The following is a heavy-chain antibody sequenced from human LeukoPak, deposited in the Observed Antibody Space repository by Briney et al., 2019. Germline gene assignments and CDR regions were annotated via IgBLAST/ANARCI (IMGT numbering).Heavy chain of an antibody. CDR1: GFIFSNYW. J-gene: IGHJ4*02. CDR3: ARDWGSGSCFDY. D-gene: IGHD3-16*01. Sequence: GGSLRLSCVVSGFIFSNYWLGWFGRPPGKGPGGVANINQDGSEIYYVDSVKGRFTISRDNTKNSLYLQMNSLRDDDTAVYFCARDWGSGSCFDYWAREPWSASPQ. CDR2: INQDGSEI. V-gene: IGHV3-7*01.